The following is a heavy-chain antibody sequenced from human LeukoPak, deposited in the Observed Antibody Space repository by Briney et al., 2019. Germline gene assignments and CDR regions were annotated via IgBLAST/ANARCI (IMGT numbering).Heavy chain of an antibody. V-gene: IGHV3-30*02. J-gene: IGHJ5*02. Sequence: GGSLRLSCAGSGFTFSNPWMGWVRQAPGKGLEWVALISFDGSQKYYADSVKGRFTISRDNSKSTVYLQMNSLRVEDAAVYYCSKDLTSDFGGDLDPWGQGTLVTVSS. CDR1: GFTFSNPW. CDR2: ISFDGSQK. CDR3: SKDLTSDFGGDLDP. D-gene: IGHD3-10*01.